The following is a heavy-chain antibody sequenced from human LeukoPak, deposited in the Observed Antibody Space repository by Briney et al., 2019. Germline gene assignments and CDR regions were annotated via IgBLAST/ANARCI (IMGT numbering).Heavy chain of an antibody. J-gene: IGHJ4*02. V-gene: IGHV3-66*04. D-gene: IGHD4/OR15-4a*01. CDR2: IHSGDRT. Sequence: GGSLRLSCAASGFIVSSNYMGWVRQAPGKGLEWASLIHSGDRTYYADSVKGRFTISRDNSKNTLYLQMNSLRAEDTAVYYCARRAGAYSHPYDYWGQGTLVTVSS. CDR3: ARRAGAYSHPYDY. CDR1: GFIVSSNY.